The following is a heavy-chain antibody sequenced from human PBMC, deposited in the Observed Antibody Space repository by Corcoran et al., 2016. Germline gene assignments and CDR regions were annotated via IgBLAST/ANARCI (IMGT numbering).Heavy chain of an antibody. D-gene: IGHD5-12*01. Sequence: QVQLQESGPGLVKPSETLSLTCTVSGGSVSSNSYYWSWIRQPPGKGLEWIGYIYFSGSTNYNPSLKSRVTILVDMSKNQFSLMLSSVTAADTAVYYCARGRGYNEFDYWGQGTFVTVSS. CDR1: GGSVSSNSYY. J-gene: IGHJ4*02. CDR3: ARGRGYNEFDY. V-gene: IGHV4-61*01. CDR2: IYFSGST.